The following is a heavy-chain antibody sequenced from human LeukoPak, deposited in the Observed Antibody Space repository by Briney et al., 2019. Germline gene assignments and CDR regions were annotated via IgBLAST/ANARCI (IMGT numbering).Heavy chain of an antibody. Sequence: GESLKISCKGSGYSFTSYWIGWVRQMPGKGLEWMGIIYPGDSDTRYSPSFQGQVTISADKSISTAYLQWSSLKASDTAMYYCARHGPNYDSSGYVFSDYWGQGTLVTVSS. CDR1: GYSFTSYW. J-gene: IGHJ4*02. V-gene: IGHV5-51*01. D-gene: IGHD3-22*01. CDR2: IYPGDSDT. CDR3: ARHGPNYDSSGYVFSDY.